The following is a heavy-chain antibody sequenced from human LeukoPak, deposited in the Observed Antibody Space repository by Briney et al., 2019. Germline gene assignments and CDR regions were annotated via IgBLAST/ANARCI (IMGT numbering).Heavy chain of an antibody. CDR2: IVVGSGNT. D-gene: IGHD3-22*01. J-gene: IGHJ4*02. Sequence: GTSVKVSCKASGFTFTSSAMQWVRQARGQRLEWIGWIVVGSGNTNYAQKFQERVTITRDMSTSTAYMELSSLRSEDTAVYYCARDSFDSSGYYYELDTLDYWGQGTLVTVSS. CDR1: GFTFTSSA. CDR3: ARDSFDSSGYYYELDTLDY. V-gene: IGHV1-58*02.